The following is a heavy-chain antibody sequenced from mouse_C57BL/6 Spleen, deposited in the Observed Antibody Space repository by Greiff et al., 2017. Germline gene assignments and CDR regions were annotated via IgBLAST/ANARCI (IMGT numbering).Heavy chain of an antibody. CDR3: ARGGGYGYEGY. D-gene: IGHD2-2*01. Sequence: QVQLQESGAELVRPGTSVTVSCKASGYAFTNYLIEWVKQRPGQGLEWIGVINPGSGGTNYNEKFKGKATLTADTSSSTAYMQLSSLTSEDAAVYFCARGGGYGYEGYWGQGTTLTVSS. CDR2: INPGSGGT. CDR1: GYAFTNYL. J-gene: IGHJ2*01. V-gene: IGHV1-54*01.